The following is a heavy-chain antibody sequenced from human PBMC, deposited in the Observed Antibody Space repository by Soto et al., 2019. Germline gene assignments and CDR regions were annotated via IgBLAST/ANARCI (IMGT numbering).Heavy chain of an antibody. J-gene: IGHJ6*02. Sequence: QVQLVQSGAEVRKPGASVKVSCKTSGYTFTSYGITWVRQAPGQGLEWMGWISAHNDTTNYAQKLQGRVTMTTDTSTRTAYLELRSLRSDDTAVYYCATQSGPTPYYYYGMDVWGQGTTVTVSS. V-gene: IGHV1-18*01. CDR3: ATQSGPTPYYYYGMDV. D-gene: IGHD3-3*01. CDR2: ISAHNDTT. CDR1: GYTFTSYG.